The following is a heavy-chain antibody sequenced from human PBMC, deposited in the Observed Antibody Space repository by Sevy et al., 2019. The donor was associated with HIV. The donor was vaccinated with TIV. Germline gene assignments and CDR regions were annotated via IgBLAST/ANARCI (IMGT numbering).Heavy chain of an antibody. CDR2: IYSAGAT. V-gene: IGHV3-53*04. D-gene: IGHD5-18*01. CDR3: MGGNSYGDAFNI. Sequence: GGSLRLSCVVSGFSVRDNYVSWVRQVAGRGLEWDSIIYSAGATYYRDSVKGRFTISRHISENTVYLQMNSLRTEDTALYYCMGGNSYGDAFNIWGQGTKVTVSS. J-gene: IGHJ3*02. CDR1: GFSVRDNY.